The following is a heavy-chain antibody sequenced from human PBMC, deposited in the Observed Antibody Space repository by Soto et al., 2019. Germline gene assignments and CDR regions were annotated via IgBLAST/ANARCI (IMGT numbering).Heavy chain of an antibody. V-gene: IGHV3-48*02. CDR3: ARDTTNGVTIGGLDS. CDR2: ITDGLTK. J-gene: IGHJ5*01. Sequence: GGSLRLSCAASGFSFSNYNMNWVRQAPGKGLEWVAHITDGLTKHYADFVQGRFTISRDNAKNSLYLELTDLRDDDTAVYYCARDTTNGVTIGGLDSWGQGTLVTVYS. CDR1: GFSFSNYN. D-gene: IGHD2-8*01.